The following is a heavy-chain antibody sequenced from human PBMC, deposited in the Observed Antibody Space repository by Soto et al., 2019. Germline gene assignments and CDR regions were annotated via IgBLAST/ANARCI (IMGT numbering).Heavy chain of an antibody. Sequence: KTSETLSLTCAVSGYSINSGYFWGWIRQPPGKGLEWIGSIYHSGASYYNPSLKSRATISLDTSKNQFSLKLSSVTAADTAIYYCARKGRTTNLPYYYYGLDVWGQGTTVTVSS. CDR2: IYHSGAS. J-gene: IGHJ6*02. CDR3: ARKGRTTNLPYYYYGLDV. D-gene: IGHD1-1*01. CDR1: GYSINSGYF. V-gene: IGHV4-38-2*01.